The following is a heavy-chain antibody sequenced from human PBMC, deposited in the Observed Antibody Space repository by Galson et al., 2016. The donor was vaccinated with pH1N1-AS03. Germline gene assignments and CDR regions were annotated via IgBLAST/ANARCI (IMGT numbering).Heavy chain of an antibody. CDR2: IKPDGGDK. V-gene: IGHV3-7*01. CDR1: GFTFNSYW. J-gene: IGHJ5*02. Sequence: SLRLSCAASGFTFNSYWMTWVRQAPGKGLEWVANIKPDGGDKYYVDSVKGRFTISRDNAKNSLYLQMNSLGVEDAAVYYCARDLNWDNAWGQGTLVTVSS. CDR3: ARDLNWDNA.